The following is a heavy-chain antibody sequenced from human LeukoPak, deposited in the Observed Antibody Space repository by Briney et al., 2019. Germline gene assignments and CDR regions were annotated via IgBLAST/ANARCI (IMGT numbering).Heavy chain of an antibody. Sequence: GGSLRLSCAASGFTFRDYAMSWVRQAPGKGLEWVGFIRSRTYGGAADYGASVRGRFTIYRDDSKSIAYLQMNSLEIEDTAVYYCTRIGIAIIGRDTVDYWGQGTLVTVSS. CDR3: TRIGIAIIGRDTVDY. J-gene: IGHJ4*02. CDR2: IRSRTYGGAA. D-gene: IGHD2-21*01. V-gene: IGHV3-49*04. CDR1: GFTFRDYA.